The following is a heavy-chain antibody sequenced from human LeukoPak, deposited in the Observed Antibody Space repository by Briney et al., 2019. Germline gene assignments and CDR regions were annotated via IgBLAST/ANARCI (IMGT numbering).Heavy chain of an antibody. V-gene: IGHV3-7*05. J-gene: IGHJ4*02. Sequence: TGGTLRFSCAASGFTFSNYYMNWVRQAPGKGLEGVANIMPGRRKKNYVGSVKGRFTISRDHAQSSLYLQMNSLRAEDTAVYYCLSRRDDYWGQGTLVTV. CDR3: LSRRDDY. CDR1: GFTFSNYY. CDR2: IMPGRRKK.